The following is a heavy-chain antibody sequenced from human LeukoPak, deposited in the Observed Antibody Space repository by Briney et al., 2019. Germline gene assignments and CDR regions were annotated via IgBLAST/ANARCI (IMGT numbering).Heavy chain of an antibody. CDR2: ISYDGSSK. Sequence: GGSLRLSCAASGFTLSTYGMHWVRQAPGKGLEWVAFISYDGSSKYYADSVKGRFTISRDTSKNSLYLQMNSLRAEDTAVYYCAELGITMIGGVWGKGTTVTISS. CDR3: AELGITMIGGV. V-gene: IGHV3-30*18. CDR1: GFTLSTYG. D-gene: IGHD3-10*02. J-gene: IGHJ6*04.